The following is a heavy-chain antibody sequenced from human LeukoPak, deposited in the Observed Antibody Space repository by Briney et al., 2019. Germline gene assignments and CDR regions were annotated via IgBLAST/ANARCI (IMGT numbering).Heavy chain of an antibody. V-gene: IGHV3-20*04. J-gene: IGHJ4*02. CDR3: TRSPEWDPKQLGFKYFDY. Sequence: GGSLRLSCAASGFNFPGDGMSWVRQAPGKGLEWISGINWNGGDKRYAVSVRGRFTISRDNARNSLYLHMDSLRGEDTALYYFTRSPEWDPKQLGFKYFDYWGQGALVTVSS. CDR1: GFNFPGDG. D-gene: IGHD1-26*01. CDR2: INWNGGDK.